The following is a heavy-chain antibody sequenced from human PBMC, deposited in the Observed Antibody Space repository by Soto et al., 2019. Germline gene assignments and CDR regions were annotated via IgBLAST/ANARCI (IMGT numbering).Heavy chain of an antibody. CDR1: GGSISSGDYY. J-gene: IGHJ6*02. D-gene: IGHD5-12*01. Sequence: SETLSLTCTVSGGSISSGDYYWSWIRQPPGKGLEWIGYIYYSGSTYYNPSLKSRVTISVDTSKNQFSLKLSSVTAADTAVYYCARELATGYYYGMDVWGQGTTVTVSS. CDR3: ARELATGYYYGMDV. CDR2: IYYSGST. V-gene: IGHV4-30-4*02.